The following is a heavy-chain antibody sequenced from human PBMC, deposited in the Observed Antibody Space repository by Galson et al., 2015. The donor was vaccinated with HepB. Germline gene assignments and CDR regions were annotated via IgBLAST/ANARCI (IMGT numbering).Heavy chain of an antibody. CDR1: GGTFSNYA. CDR3: VRDRQHYYDTSGYSGASDY. CDR2: IIPMFETG. Sequence: SVKVSCKASGGTFSNYAFSWVRQAPGQGLEWLGGIIPMFETGIYAQKFQDRITITADKSTSTVYMEVSSLRSGDTAVYYCVRDRQHYYDTSGYSGASDYWGQGTLVTVSS. J-gene: IGHJ4*02. V-gene: IGHV1-69*06. D-gene: IGHD3-22*01.